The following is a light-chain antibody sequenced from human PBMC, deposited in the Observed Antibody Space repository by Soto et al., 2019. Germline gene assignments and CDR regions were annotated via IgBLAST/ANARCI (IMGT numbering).Light chain of an antibody. CDR2: GAS. Sequence: EIVLTQSPGTLSLSPGERATLSCRASQSVSSSYLAWYQQKPGQAPRLLIYGASSRATGIPARFRGSGSGTDFNLTISRLEPEDVAVYYCQQYGSSSLTFGGGTKVEIK. CDR3: QQYGSSSLT. V-gene: IGKV3-20*01. J-gene: IGKJ4*01. CDR1: QSVSSSY.